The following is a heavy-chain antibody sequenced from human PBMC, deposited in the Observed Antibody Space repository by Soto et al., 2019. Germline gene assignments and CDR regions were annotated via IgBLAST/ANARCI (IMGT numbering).Heavy chain of an antibody. J-gene: IGHJ4*02. V-gene: IGHV3-30*18. CDR1: GFTFSNYG. CDR2: ISYDGSHK. Sequence: PGGSLRLSCAGSGFTFSNYGLRWVRQATGKGLEWVAIISYDGSHKYYADSVKGRFTISRDNSNNMLYLQMDSLRAEDTAVYYCAKDGAPRYCSRSSCHPAGAYWGQGTLVTVSS. D-gene: IGHD2-15*01. CDR3: AKDGAPRYCSRSSCHPAGAY.